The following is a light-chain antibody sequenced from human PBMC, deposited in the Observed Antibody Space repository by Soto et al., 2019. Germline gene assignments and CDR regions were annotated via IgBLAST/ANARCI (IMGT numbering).Light chain of an antibody. CDR2: DTD. V-gene: IGLV7-46*01. CDR1: TGAVTSGHY. Sequence: QAVVTQESSLTVSPGGTVTLTCGSSTGAVTSGHYPYWFQQKPGQAPRTLLYDTDNKHSWTPARFSGSLLGGKAALTLSDAQPEDEADYHCMLSGVFGGGTKLTVL. J-gene: IGLJ3*02. CDR3: MLSGV.